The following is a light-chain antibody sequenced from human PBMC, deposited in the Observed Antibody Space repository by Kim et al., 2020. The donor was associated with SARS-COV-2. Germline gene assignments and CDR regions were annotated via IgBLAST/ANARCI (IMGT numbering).Light chain of an antibody. J-gene: IGKJ1*01. CDR3: HQYGTSHWT. CDR1: QSVNSNY. Sequence: EIVLTQSPGTLSLSPGERATLSCRASQSVNSNYFAWYQQRPGQAPRLLIYGASSRATGIPDRISGSGSGTDFTLTISRLEPEDFAVYYCHQYGTSHWTFGQGTKVDIK. CDR2: GAS. V-gene: IGKV3-20*01.